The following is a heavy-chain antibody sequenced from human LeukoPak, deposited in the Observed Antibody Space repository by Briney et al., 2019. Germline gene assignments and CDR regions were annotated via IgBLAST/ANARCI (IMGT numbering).Heavy chain of an antibody. CDR3: ANQRVPIATSWIDY. J-gene: IGHJ4*02. Sequence: GGSLRLSCAASGFTFSSYAMSWVRQAPGKGLEWVSAISGSGGSTYYADSVKGRFTISRDNSKNTLYLQMNSLRAEATAVYYCANQRVPIATSWIDYWGQGTLVTVSS. D-gene: IGHD3-22*01. V-gene: IGHV3-23*01. CDR1: GFTFSSYA. CDR2: ISGSGGST.